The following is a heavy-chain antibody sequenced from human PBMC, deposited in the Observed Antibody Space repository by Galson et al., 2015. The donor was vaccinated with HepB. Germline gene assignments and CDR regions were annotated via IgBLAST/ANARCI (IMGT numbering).Heavy chain of an antibody. D-gene: IGHD3-10*01. J-gene: IGHJ3*02. CDR1: GFTFSSYA. Sequence: SLRLSCAASGFTFSSYAMHWVRQAPGKGLEWVAVISYDGSNKYYADSVKGRFTISRDNSKNTLYLQMNSLRAEDTAVYYCARDWITMVRGVMGPPPHAFDIWGQGTMVTVSS. CDR2: ISYDGSNK. CDR3: ARDWITMVRGVMGPPPHAFDI. V-gene: IGHV3-30-3*01.